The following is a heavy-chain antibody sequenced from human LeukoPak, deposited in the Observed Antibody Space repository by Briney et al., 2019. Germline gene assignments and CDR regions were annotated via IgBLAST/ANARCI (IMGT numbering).Heavy chain of an antibody. Sequence: SETLSLTCTVSGGSISSYYWSWTRQPPGKGLEWIGCIYYSGSTNYNPSLKSRVTISVDTSKNQFSLKLSSVTAADTAVYYCARGRYYYDSSGYYYFDYWGQGTLVTVSS. CDR3: ARGRYYYDSSGYYYFDY. CDR2: IYYSGST. CDR1: GGSISSYY. D-gene: IGHD3-22*01. V-gene: IGHV4-59*01. J-gene: IGHJ4*02.